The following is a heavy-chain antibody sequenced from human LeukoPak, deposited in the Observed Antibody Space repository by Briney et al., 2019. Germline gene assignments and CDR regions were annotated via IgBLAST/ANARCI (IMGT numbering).Heavy chain of an antibody. Sequence: PSQTLSLTCTVSGDSLSSGGYYWSWIRQHPGKGLEWIGYIYYSGHTYFNPSLESRTTISVDTSRNHFPLKLTSVTAADTAVYYCASGMSRTDYDEGFDYWGQGTLVSVS. D-gene: IGHD4-17*01. CDR2: IYYSGHT. J-gene: IGHJ4*02. CDR3: ASGMSRTDYDEGFDY. CDR1: GDSLSSGGYY. V-gene: IGHV4-31*03.